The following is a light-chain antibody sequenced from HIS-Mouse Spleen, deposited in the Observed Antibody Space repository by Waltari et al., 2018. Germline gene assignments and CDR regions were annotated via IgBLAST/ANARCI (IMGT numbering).Light chain of an antibody. CDR2: GKN. J-gene: IGLJ3*02. V-gene: IGLV3-19*01. CDR3: NSRDSSGNHLV. CDR1: SLRSYY. Sequence: SSELTQDPAVSVALGQTVRITCQGDSLRSYYDSWYQQKPGQAPVRVIYGKNNRPSGIPDRFSGSSSGNTASLTITGAQAEDEADYYCNSRDSSGNHLVFGGGTKLTVL.